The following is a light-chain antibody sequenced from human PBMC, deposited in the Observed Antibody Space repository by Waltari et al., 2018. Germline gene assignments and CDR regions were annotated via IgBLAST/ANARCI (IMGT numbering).Light chain of an antibody. V-gene: IGKV1D-8*01. CDR3: QQYYTFPRT. CDR1: QDVDTY. Sequence: VIWVTQSPSLVSASSGDRVTITCRLSQDVDTYLGWYRQKPGKAPELLFYAVSSLQTGVPSRFSGSGYGTKFTLTISGLQPGDFGTYYCQQYYTFPRTFGQGTMVEVK. CDR2: AVS. J-gene: IGKJ1*01.